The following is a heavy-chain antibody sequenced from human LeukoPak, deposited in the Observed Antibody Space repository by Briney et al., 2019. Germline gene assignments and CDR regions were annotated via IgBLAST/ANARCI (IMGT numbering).Heavy chain of an antibody. V-gene: IGHV3-23*01. CDR1: RFTFSDYY. CDR3: ARDLNFDY. J-gene: IGHJ4*02. Sequence: QPGGSLRLSCAASRFTFSDYYMTWVRQAPGEGLEWVASITGSTRTTYYADSVKGRFTISRDNSKNTLYLQMNSLRAEDTAVYYCARDLNFDYWGQGTLVTVSS. CDR2: ITGSTRTT. D-gene: IGHD3-9*01.